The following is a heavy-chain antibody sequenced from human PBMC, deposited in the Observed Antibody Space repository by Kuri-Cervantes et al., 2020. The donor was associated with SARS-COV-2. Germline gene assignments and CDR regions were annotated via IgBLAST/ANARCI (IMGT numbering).Heavy chain of an antibody. CDR1: GFTFRNAW. Sequence: GGSLRLSCAASGFTFRNAWMSWVRQAPGKGLEWVGRIRSKTDGGTTDYAAPVKGRFTISRDDSKNTLYLQMNSLKTEDTAVYYCTTGVTMVRGVYYYYGMDVWGQGTTVTVSS. J-gene: IGHJ6*02. D-gene: IGHD3-10*01. CDR3: TTGVTMVRGVYYYYGMDV. CDR2: IRSKTDGGTT. V-gene: IGHV3-15*01.